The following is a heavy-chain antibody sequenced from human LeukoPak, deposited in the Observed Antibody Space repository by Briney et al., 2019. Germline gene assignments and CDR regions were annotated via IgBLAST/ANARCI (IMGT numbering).Heavy chain of an antibody. D-gene: IGHD5-18*01. CDR1: GGSISSSNYY. J-gene: IGHJ4*02. CDR2: IYYSGNT. CDR3: GRVRTAMVDY. V-gene: IGHV4-39*01. Sequence: SETLSLICPVSGGSISSSNYYWGWIRQPPGKGLEWIGSIYYSGNTYYNPSLKSRVTISVDTSKNQFSLKLSSVTAADTAVYYCGRVRTAMVDYWGQGTLVTVSS.